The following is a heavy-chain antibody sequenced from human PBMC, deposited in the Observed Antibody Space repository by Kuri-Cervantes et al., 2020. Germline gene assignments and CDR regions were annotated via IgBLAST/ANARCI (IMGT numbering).Heavy chain of an antibody. D-gene: IGHD3-22*01. CDR3: ARAPPGGHYDNSGYYHLDY. Sequence: SETLPLTCTVSGGSISRYYWSWIRQPAGKGLEWIGRIYTTGSTNYNPSLKSRVTISVDKSKKQFSLKLSSVTAADTAVYYCARAPPGGHYDNSGYYHLDYWGQGTLVTVSS. CDR2: IYTTGST. J-gene: IGHJ4*02. V-gene: IGHV4-4*07. CDR1: GGSISRYY.